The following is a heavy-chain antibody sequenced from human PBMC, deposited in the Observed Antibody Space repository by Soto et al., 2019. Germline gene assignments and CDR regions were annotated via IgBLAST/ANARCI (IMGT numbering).Heavy chain of an antibody. V-gene: IGHV4-34*01. Sequence: PSETLSLTCAVYGGSFSGYYWSWIRQPPGKGLEWIGEIDHSGSTKYNPSLKSRVIISVDTSKKQFSLKVSSVTVADTAVYYCARGQKKSSSSRILPTETTWFDPWGQGTLVTVSS. J-gene: IGHJ5*02. CDR1: GGSFSGYY. CDR2: IDHSGST. D-gene: IGHD6-6*01. CDR3: ARGQKKSSSSRILPTETTWFDP.